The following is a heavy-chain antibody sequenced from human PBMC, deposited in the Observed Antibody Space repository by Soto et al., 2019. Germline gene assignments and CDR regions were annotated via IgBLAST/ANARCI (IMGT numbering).Heavy chain of an antibody. D-gene: IGHD6-19*01. CDR3: ARSIQDYIGVAGPNDIWFDP. V-gene: IGHV1-69*02. J-gene: IGHJ5*02. Sequence: QVQLVQSGAEVKRPGSSVKVSCQTSGGTFRTYTINWVRQAPGQGLEWMGRIIPILDVENYAQKFQGRVTITADKSTSTAHMELMSLRFEETVVYYCARSIQDYIGVAGPNDIWFDPRGAGTLGTVSA. CDR1: GGTFRTYT. CDR2: IIPILDVE.